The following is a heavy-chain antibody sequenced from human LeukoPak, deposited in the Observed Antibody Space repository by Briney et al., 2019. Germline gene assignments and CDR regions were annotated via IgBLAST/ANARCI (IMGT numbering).Heavy chain of an antibody. CDR3: AGYGDFTLVDV. Sequence: SETLSLTCTVSGGSTSNGDHYWSWIRQHPGKGLEWIGYIYYSGSTYYNPSLKSRVTISVDTSKNQFSLKLSSVTAADTAVYYCAGYGDFTLVDVWGQGTTVTVSS. CDR2: IYYSGST. J-gene: IGHJ6*02. CDR1: GGSTSNGDHY. D-gene: IGHD4-17*01. V-gene: IGHV4-30-4*08.